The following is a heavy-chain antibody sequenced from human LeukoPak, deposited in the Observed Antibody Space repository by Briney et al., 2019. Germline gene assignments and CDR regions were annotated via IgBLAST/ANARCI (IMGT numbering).Heavy chain of an antibody. V-gene: IGHV4-38-2*02. CDR1: GYSISSGYY. Sequence: SETLSLTCTVSGYSISSGYYWGWIRQPPGKGLEWIGSIYHSGSTYYNPSLKSRVTISVDTSKNQFSLKLSSVTAADTAVYYCARDFIAACVVDYWGQGTLVTVSS. D-gene: IGHD6-6*01. CDR3: ARDFIAACVVDY. CDR2: IYHSGST. J-gene: IGHJ4*02.